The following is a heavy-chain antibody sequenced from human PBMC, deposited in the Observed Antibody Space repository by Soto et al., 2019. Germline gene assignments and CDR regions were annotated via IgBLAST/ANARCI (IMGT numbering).Heavy chain of an antibody. J-gene: IGHJ5*02. CDR1: GYTFTSYG. CDR3: ARSYGDSWFDP. V-gene: IGHV1-18*01. D-gene: IGHD4-17*01. Sequence: ASVKVSCKASGYTFTSYGISWVRQAPGQGLEWMGWISAYNGNTNYSQKFQGRVTITRDTSASTAYMELSSLRSEDTDVYYCARSYGDSWFDPWGQGTLVTVSS. CDR2: ISAYNGNT.